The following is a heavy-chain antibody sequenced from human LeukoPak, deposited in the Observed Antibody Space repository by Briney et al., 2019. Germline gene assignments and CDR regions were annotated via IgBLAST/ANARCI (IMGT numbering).Heavy chain of an antibody. Sequence: GASVKVSCKASGYTFTSYDINWVRQATGQGLEWMGWMNPNSGNTGYAQKFQGRVTITRNTSISTAYMELSSLRSDDTAVYYCAFFEYSSSSSHYWGQGTLVTVSS. V-gene: IGHV1-8*01. CDR1: GYTFTSYD. CDR2: MNPNSGNT. J-gene: IGHJ4*02. D-gene: IGHD6-6*01. CDR3: AFFEYSSSSSHY.